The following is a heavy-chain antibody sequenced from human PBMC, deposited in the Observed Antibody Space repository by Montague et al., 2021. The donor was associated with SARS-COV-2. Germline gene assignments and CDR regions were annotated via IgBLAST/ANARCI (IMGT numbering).Heavy chain of an antibody. CDR3: ARERGYQLLSGWFDP. J-gene: IGHJ5*02. V-gene: IGHV4-61*08. CDR1: GGSVNSGGYY. CDR2: IYYSGTT. Sequence: SETLSLTCTVSGGSVNSGGYYWSWIRQPPGKGLEWIGNIYYSGTTNYNPSLKSRVTISVDTSKNQFSLKLSSVTAADTAVYYCARERGYQLLSGWFDPWGQGTLVTVSS. D-gene: IGHD2-2*01.